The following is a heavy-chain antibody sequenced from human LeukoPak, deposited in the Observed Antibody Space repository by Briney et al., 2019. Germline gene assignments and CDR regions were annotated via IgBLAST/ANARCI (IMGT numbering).Heavy chain of an antibody. CDR1: GFTFSSYS. V-gene: IGHV3-48*04. Sequence: GGSLRLSCAASGFTFSSYSMNWVRQAPGKGLEWVSYISSSGSTIYYADSVKGRFTISRDNAKNSLCLQMNSLRAEDTAVYYCARAGYCSGGSCYSSYYYYMDVWGKGTTVTVSS. CDR3: ARAGYCSGGSCYSSYYYYMDV. CDR2: ISSSGSTI. J-gene: IGHJ6*03. D-gene: IGHD2-15*01.